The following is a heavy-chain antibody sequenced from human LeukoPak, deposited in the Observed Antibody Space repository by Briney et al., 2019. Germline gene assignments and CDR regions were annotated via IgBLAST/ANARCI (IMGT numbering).Heavy chain of an antibody. Sequence: GGSLRLSCAASGFTFSSNWMSWVRQAPGKGLEWVANIKQDGSEKYYVDSVKGRFTISRANAKNSLYLQMNSLRAEDTAVFYWPRAPYDILTGFYYYYYMDVWGKGTTVTISS. CDR3: PRAPYDILTGFYYYYYMDV. CDR2: IKQDGSEK. V-gene: IGHV3-7*01. D-gene: IGHD3-9*01. CDR1: GFTFSSNW. J-gene: IGHJ6*03.